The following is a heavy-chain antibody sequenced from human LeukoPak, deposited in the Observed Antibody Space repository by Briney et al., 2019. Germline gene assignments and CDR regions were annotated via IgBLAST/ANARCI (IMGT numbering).Heavy chain of an antibody. V-gene: IGHV3-33*01. CDR1: GFTFSSYG. D-gene: IGHD6-19*01. J-gene: IGHJ4*02. CDR2: IWYDGSNK. Sequence: PGRSLRLSCAASGFTFSSYGMHWVRQAPGKGLEWVAVIWYDGSNKYYADSVKGRFTISRDNSKNTLYLQMNSLRAEDTAVYYCASTSGWYEPIDYWGQETLVTVSS. CDR3: ASTSGWYEPIDY.